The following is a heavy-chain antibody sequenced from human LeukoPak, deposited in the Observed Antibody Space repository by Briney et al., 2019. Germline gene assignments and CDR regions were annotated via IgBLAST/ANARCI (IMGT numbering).Heavy chain of an antibody. CDR1: RFTFSSYS. D-gene: IGHD5-24*01. CDR2: ISSSSSYI. Sequence: KPGGSLRLSCAASRFTFSSYSMNWVRQAPGKGLEWVSSISSSSSYIYYADSVKGRFTISRDNAKNSLYLQMNSLRGDDTAVYYCAQDIGWLQFAYWGQGTLVTVSS. CDR3: AQDIGWLQFAY. J-gene: IGHJ4*02. V-gene: IGHV3-21*04.